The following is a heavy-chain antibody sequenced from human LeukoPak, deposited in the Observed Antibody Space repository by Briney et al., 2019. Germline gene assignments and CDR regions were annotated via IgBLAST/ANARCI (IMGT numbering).Heavy chain of an antibody. CDR2: INHSGST. Sequence: PSETLSLTCAVNGGSFSGYYWSWIRQPPGKGLEWIGEINHSGSTNYNPSLKSRVTISVDTSKNQFSLKLSSVTAADTAVYYCAREGGVMMRVFDYWGQGTLVTVSS. D-gene: IGHD3-16*01. CDR3: AREGGVMMRVFDY. J-gene: IGHJ4*02. CDR1: GGSFSGYY. V-gene: IGHV4-34*01.